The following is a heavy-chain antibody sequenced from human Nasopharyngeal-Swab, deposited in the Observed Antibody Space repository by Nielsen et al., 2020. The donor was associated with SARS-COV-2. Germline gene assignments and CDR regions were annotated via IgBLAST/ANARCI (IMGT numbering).Heavy chain of an antibody. V-gene: IGHV4-30-4*01. CDR3: AREQYYYDSSGYYGPTGVDY. CDR2: IYYSGST. Sequence: SETLSLTCTVSGASISRYYWSWIRQPPGKGLEWIGYIYYSGSTYYNPSLKSRVTISVDTSKNQFSLKLSSVTAADTAVYYCAREQYYYDSSGYYGPTGVDYWGQGTLVTVSS. CDR1: GASISRYY. D-gene: IGHD3-22*01. J-gene: IGHJ4*02.